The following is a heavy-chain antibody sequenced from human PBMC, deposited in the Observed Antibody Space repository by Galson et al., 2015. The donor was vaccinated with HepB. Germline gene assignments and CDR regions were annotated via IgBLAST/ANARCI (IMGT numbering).Heavy chain of an antibody. CDR1: GYTFTSYA. CDR2: INAGNSNT. CDR3: ARGYCSGGSCWYFDY. Sequence: SVKVSCKASGYTFTSYALHWVRQAPGRRLEWMGWINAGNSNTKYSQKFQGRVTITRDTSASTAYMELSSLRSEDTAVYYCARGYCSGGSCWYFDYWGQGTLVTVSS. D-gene: IGHD2-15*01. J-gene: IGHJ4*02. V-gene: IGHV1-3*01.